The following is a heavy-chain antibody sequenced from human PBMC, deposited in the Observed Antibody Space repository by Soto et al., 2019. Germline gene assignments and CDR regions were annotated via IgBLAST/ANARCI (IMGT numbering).Heavy chain of an antibody. Sequence: ASVKVSCKASGYTFTNYGISWVRQAPGQGLEWMGWINTYNGNTNHAQKLQGRVTMTTDTSTSTAYMELRSLRSDDTAVYYCARDAVLVPAARDWFDPWGQGTLVTVSS. V-gene: IGHV1-18*01. CDR2: INTYNGNT. CDR3: ARDAVLVPAARDWFDP. D-gene: IGHD2-2*01. CDR1: GYTFTNYG. J-gene: IGHJ5*02.